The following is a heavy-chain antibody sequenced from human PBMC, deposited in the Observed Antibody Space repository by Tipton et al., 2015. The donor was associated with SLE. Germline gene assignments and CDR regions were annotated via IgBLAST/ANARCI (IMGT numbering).Heavy chain of an antibody. CDR1: DDSISSSTYY. J-gene: IGHJ5*02. V-gene: IGHV4-39*01. Sequence: TLSLTCSVSDDSISSSTYYWDWIRQPPGKGLEWIGSIHYSGRTYSNPSLKSRVTISLDTSKNQFSLKLSSVTAADTAVYYCARHDTNYGRNWFDPWGQGTLVTVSS. D-gene: IGHD2-8*01. CDR2: IHYSGRT. CDR3: ARHDTNYGRNWFDP.